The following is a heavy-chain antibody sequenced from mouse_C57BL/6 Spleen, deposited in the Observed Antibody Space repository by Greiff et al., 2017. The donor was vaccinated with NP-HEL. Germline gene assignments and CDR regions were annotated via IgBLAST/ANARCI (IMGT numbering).Heavy chain of an antibody. D-gene: IGHD1-1*01. CDR3: AREGSGSSPYWYFDV. CDR1: GYSITSGYY. Sequence: EVQLQQSGPGLVKPSQSLSLTCSVTGYSITSGYYWNWIRQFPGNKLEWMGYISYDGSNNYNPSLKNRISITRDTSKNQFFLKLNSVTTEDTATYYCAREGSGSSPYWYFDVWGTGTTVTVSS. CDR2: ISYDGSN. V-gene: IGHV3-6*01. J-gene: IGHJ1*03.